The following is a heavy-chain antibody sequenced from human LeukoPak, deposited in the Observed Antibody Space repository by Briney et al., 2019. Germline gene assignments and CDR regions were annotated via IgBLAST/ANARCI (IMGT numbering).Heavy chain of an antibody. V-gene: IGHV4-4*07. J-gene: IGHJ6*03. D-gene: IGHD5-18*01. Sequence: SETLSLTCTVSGGSISSYYWSWIRQPAGKGLEWIGRIYTSGGTNYNPSLKSRVTMSIDTSKNQFSLKLSSVTAADTAVYYCAREGYSYGYPDYYYYYYMDVWGKGTTVTVSS. CDR3: AREGYSYGYPDYYYYYYMDV. CDR1: GGSISSYY. CDR2: IYTSGGT.